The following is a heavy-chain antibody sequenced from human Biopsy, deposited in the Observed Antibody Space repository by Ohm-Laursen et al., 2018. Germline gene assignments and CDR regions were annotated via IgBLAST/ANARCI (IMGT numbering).Heavy chain of an antibody. V-gene: IGHV1-2*02. CDR1: GYTFTGYH. CDR3: TRGGYYYDSLAYYYWFDP. D-gene: IGHD3-22*01. CDR2: INAKTGDT. J-gene: IGHJ5*02. Sequence: SVKVSCKTSGYTFTGYHVHWVRQVPGQGLEWMGWINAKTGDTNYAQKFQGRVTMTRDTSISTAYVDLSSLRSDDTAVYYCTRGGYYYDSLAYYYWFDPWGQGTLVTVSS.